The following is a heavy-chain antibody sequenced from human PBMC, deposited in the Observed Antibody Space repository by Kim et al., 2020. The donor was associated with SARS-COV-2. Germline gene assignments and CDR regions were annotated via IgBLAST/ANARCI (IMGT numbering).Heavy chain of an antibody. V-gene: IGHV4-59*08. Sequence: SETLSLTCTVSGGSISSYYWSWIRQPPGKGLEWIGYIYYSGSTTYNPSLKSRVTISVDTSKNQFSLMLSSVTAADTAFYYFARQDSYCYGMDVWGQGTTV. CDR2: IYYSGST. CDR1: GGSISSYY. CDR3: ARQDSYCYGMDV. J-gene: IGHJ6*02.